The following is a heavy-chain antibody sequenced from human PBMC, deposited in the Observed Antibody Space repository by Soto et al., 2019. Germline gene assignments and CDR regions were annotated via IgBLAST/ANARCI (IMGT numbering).Heavy chain of an antibody. J-gene: IGHJ4*02. CDR1: GGSISSYY. V-gene: IGHV4-59*01. Sequence: SETLSLTCTVSGGSISSYYWSWIRQPPGKGLEWIGYIYYSGSTNYNPSLKSRVTISVDTSKNQFSLKLSSVTAADTAVYYCARALTAAAGIPFDYWGQGTLVTVSS. CDR3: ARALTAAAGIPFDY. D-gene: IGHD6-13*01. CDR2: IYYSGST.